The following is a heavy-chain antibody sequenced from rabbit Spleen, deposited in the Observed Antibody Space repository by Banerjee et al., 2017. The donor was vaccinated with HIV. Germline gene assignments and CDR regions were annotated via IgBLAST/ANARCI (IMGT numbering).Heavy chain of an antibody. CDR2: IDTSDCDT. J-gene: IGHJ4*01. CDR3: AKIDGGYRALNL. D-gene: IGHD1-1*01. V-gene: IGHV1S45*01. CDR1: GFSFSSNW. Sequence: LEESGGGLVKPGGTLTLTCTVSGFSFSSNWICWVRQAPGKGLEWIVCIDTSDCDTDYANWPKVRFTISKTSSTTVTLQMTSLTDADTAIYSCAKIDGGYRALNLWGPGTLVTVS.